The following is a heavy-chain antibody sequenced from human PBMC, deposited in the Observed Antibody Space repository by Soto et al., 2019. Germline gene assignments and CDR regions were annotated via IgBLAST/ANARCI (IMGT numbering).Heavy chain of an antibody. CDR1: GGSISSGDYY. V-gene: IGHV4-30-4*01. CDR2: IYYSGST. D-gene: IGHD2-15*01. J-gene: IGHJ5*02. CDR3: ARVVGGGCWFDP. Sequence: SETPSLTCTVSGGSISSGDYYWSWIRQPPGKGLEWIGYIYYSGSTYYNPSLKSRVTISVDTSKNQFSLKLSSVTAADTAVYYCARVVGGGCWFDPWGQGTLVTVSS.